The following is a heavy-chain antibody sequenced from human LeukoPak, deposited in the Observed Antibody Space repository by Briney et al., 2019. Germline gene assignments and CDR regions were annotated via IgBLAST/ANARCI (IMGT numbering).Heavy chain of an antibody. D-gene: IGHD3-3*01. Sequence: GGSLRLSCAASGFTFSSYTIHWVHQAPGKGLEWVALISSDGSNKFYANSVKGRFTISRDNSKKTVYLQMNSLRGEDTAVYSCARGATNDFWSGYGWFDPWGQGTLVTVSS. J-gene: IGHJ5*02. CDR3: ARGATNDFWSGYGWFDP. CDR2: ISSDGSNK. CDR1: GFTFSSYT. V-gene: IGHV3-30*04.